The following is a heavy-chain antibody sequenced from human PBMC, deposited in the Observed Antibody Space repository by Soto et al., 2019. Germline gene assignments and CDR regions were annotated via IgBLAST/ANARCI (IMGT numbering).Heavy chain of an antibody. Sequence: GGSLRLSCAASGFTFSSYGMHWVRQAPGKGLEWVAVIWYDGSNKYYADSVKGRFTISRDNSENTLYLQMNSLRAEDTAVYYCARPLDSTDVWGKGTTVTVFS. J-gene: IGHJ6*03. CDR3: ARPLDSTDV. CDR2: IWYDGSNK. V-gene: IGHV3-33*01. CDR1: GFTFSSYG.